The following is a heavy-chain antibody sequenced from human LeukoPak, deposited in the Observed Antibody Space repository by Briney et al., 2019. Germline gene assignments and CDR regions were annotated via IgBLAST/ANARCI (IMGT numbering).Heavy chain of an antibody. Sequence: PSETLSLTCAVSGDSIDSNNWWTWVRQPPGKGLEWIGEIYRTGSTNYNPSLKSRVTISVDKSKNQFSLKLTSVTAADTAMYYCARGGYCSGGACPNWFDPWGQGILVTVSS. CDR3: ARGGYCSGGACPNWFDP. CDR1: GDSIDSNNW. J-gene: IGHJ5*02. CDR2: IYRTGST. V-gene: IGHV4-4*02. D-gene: IGHD2-15*01.